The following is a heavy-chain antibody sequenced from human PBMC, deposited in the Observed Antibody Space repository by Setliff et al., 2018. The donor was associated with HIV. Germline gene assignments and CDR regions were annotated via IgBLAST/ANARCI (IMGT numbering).Heavy chain of an antibody. CDR1: GGSISSGGHY. D-gene: IGHD3-22*01. Sequence: SETLSLTCTVSGGSISSGGHYWNWIRQHPGKGLEWIGYIHYSGSTYYNPSLKSRVTISRDTSRNQLSLKLSSVNVTDTAVYYCAREEDSSGYYGRDAFDVWGQGTLVTVSS. CDR3: AREEDSSGYYGRDAFDV. V-gene: IGHV4-31*03. CDR2: IHYSGST. J-gene: IGHJ3*01.